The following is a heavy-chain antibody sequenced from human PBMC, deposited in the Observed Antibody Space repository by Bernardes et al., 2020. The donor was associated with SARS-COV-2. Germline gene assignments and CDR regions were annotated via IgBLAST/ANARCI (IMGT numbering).Heavy chain of an antibody. D-gene: IGHD3-10*01. CDR3: AGPATQWGLLWFGELSD. CDR1: GYTFTSYA. Sequence: ASVKVSCKASGYTFTSYAMNGVGQAPGKGLEWMGWINTNPGNPPNAQAFTGGFVFSLDTSVSTAYLQISSLKAEDTAVYYCAGPATQWGLLWFGELSDWGQGTLVTVSS. CDR2: INTNPGNP. J-gene: IGHJ4*02. V-gene: IGHV7-4-1*02.